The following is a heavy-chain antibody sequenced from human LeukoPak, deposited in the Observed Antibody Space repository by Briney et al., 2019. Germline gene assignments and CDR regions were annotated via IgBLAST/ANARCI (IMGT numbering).Heavy chain of an antibody. V-gene: IGHV4-4*02. J-gene: IGHJ3*02. CDR1: GDSISTPHW. D-gene: IGHD4-17*01. Sequence: SETLSLTCDVSGDSISTPHWWSWVRQPPGKGLEWIGEICHSGRVNYIPSLQSRVTISLDKSKNQISLEVNSVTAADTAVYYCARLNADYGYYGPHDAFDIWGQGTLVAVSS. CDR3: ARLNADYGYYGPHDAFDI. CDR2: ICHSGRV.